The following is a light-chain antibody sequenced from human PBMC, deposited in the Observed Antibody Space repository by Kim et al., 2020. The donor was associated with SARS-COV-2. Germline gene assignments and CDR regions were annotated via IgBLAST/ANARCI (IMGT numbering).Light chain of an antibody. CDR1: QDISSY. CDR3: QQQHSYPLT. J-gene: IGKJ4*01. Sequence: ASVGDRVTITCRASQDISSYLTWYQQKPGKVPKVLIYAASTLQGGVPSRFSGSGSGTDFTLTISSLQPEDFATYYCQQQHSYPLTFGGGTKVDTK. V-gene: IGKV1-9*01. CDR2: AAS.